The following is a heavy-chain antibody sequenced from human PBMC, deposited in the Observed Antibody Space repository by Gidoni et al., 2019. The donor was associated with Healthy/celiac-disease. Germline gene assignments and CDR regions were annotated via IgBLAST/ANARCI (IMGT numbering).Heavy chain of an antibody. V-gene: IGHV3-13*04. CDR3: ARASVGATPSFDY. CDR2: IGTAVET. D-gene: IGHD1-26*01. CDR1: AFTFSSYD. J-gene: IGHJ4*02. Sequence: DVQLVESGGGLVQPGGSLRLSCAASAFTFSSYDMHWGRQARGKGLEWCSAIGTAVETYYQGSVKGRFTISRENAKNSLYLQMNSLRAGDTAVYYCARASVGATPSFDYWGQGTLVTVSS.